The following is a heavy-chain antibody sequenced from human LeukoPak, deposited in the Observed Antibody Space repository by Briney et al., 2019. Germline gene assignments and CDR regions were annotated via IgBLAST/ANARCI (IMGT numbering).Heavy chain of an antibody. J-gene: IGHJ4*02. Sequence: PGGSLRLSCAASGFTFNNYVMSWVRQAPGKRLEWVSAMGGGGTTYYADYVKGRFTISRDTSKNTLYLQMNSLRAEDTAIYYCAKAGRPQAVAGWIDYWGQGTLVTVSS. V-gene: IGHV3-23*01. CDR1: GFTFNNYV. D-gene: IGHD6-19*01. CDR2: MGGGGTT. CDR3: AKAGRPQAVAGWIDY.